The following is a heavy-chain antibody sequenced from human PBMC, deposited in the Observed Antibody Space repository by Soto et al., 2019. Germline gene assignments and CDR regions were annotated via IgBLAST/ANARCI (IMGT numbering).Heavy chain of an antibody. V-gene: IGHV1-2*02. J-gene: IGHJ4*02. CDR1: GYSFNAYY. Sequence: GASVKVSCKASGYSFNAYYLHWVRQAPGQGLEWMGWINPNTGDTNYAQKFQGRVTMTRDTSITTAYMELSRLRSDDAAVYYCARGLSFDNWRQGTLVTVSS. CDR3: ARGLSFDN. D-gene: IGHD3-16*02. CDR2: INPNTGDT.